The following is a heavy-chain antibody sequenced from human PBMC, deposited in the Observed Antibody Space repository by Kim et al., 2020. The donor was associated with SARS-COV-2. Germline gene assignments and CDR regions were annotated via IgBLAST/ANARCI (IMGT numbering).Heavy chain of an antibody. J-gene: IGHJ4*02. CDR1: GFTFNTYA. V-gene: IGHV3-30*03. CDR2: ISYDGIIK. D-gene: IGHD2-15*01. CDR3: ARGGRDIVGGFDY. Sequence: GGSLRLSCAASGFTFNTYAIHWVRQAPGEGLEWVSVISYDGIIKYYSDSVKGRFTISRDNSKNSVYLQMSSLRPEDTALYYCARGGRDIVGGFDYWGQGTLVTVSS.